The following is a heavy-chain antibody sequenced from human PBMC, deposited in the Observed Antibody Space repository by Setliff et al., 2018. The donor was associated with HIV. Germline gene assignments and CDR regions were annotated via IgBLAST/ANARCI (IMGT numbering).Heavy chain of an antibody. Sequence: GGSPRLSCAASGFTVSSNYMNWVRQAPGKGLEWVSIIYSGGTTYYAGSVKGRFTISRDNSKNTLYLQMNRLRVEDTAVYYCAKDGISGGAYPPYYFDYWGHGTLVTVSS. V-gene: IGHV3-53*01. CDR3: AKDGISGGAYPPYYFDY. CDR1: GFTVSSNY. D-gene: IGHD2-15*01. J-gene: IGHJ4*01. CDR2: IYSGGTT.